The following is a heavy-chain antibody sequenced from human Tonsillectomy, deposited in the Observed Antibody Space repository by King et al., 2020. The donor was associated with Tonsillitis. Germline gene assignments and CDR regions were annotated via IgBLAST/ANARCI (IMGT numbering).Heavy chain of an antibody. CDR2: ISSNGGST. V-gene: IGHV3-64*01. D-gene: IGHD3-3*01. J-gene: IGHJ4*02. CDR1: GFTFSSYA. CDR3: ARRYDFWSGYYPFDY. Sequence: VQLVESGGGLVQPGGSLRLSCAASGFTFSSYAMHWVRQAPGKGLEYVSAISSNGGSTYYANSVKGRFTISRDNSKNTLYLQMGSLRAEDMAVYYCARRYDFWSGYYPFDYWGQGTLFTVSS.